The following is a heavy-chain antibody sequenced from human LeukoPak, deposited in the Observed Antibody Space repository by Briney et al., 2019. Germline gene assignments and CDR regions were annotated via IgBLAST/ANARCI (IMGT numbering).Heavy chain of an antibody. V-gene: IGHV1-18*01. J-gene: IGHJ4*02. CDR2: ISAYNGST. CDR1: GYTFTSYG. CDR3: ARRGMTYGSGSYDY. D-gene: IGHD3-10*01. Sequence: ASVKVSCKASGYTFTSYGISWVRQAPGQGLEWMGWISAYNGSTNYAQKLQGRVTMTTDTSTSTAYMELRSLRSDDTAVYYCARRGMTYGSGSYDYWGQGTLVTVSS.